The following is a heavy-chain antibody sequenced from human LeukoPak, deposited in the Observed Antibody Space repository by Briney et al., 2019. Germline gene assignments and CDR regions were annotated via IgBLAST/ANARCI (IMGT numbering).Heavy chain of an antibody. J-gene: IGHJ4*02. CDR3: ARDQGGRYCSSTSCYTFNY. V-gene: IGHV3-21*01. Sequence: GGSQRLSCAASGFTFSTYSMAWVRQAPGKGLEWVSSISGSSNYIHYADSVKGRFTISRDNAKNSLYLQMNSLRAEDTAVYYCARDQGGRYCSSTSCYTFNYWGQGTLVTVSS. CDR2: ISGSSNYI. CDR1: GFTFSTYS. D-gene: IGHD2-2*01.